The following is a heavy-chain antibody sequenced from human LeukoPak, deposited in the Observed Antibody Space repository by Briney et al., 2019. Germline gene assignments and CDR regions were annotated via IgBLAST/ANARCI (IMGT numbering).Heavy chain of an antibody. J-gene: IGHJ4*02. Sequence: SGPTLVNPTQTLTLTCTLSGFSLSTSGMCVSWIRQPRGKALEWLACIDWDDDKYYSTSLKTRLTISKDTSKNQVVLTMTNMDPVDTATYYCARYSGSYYYFDYWGQGTLVTVSS. CDR1: GFSLSTSGMC. CDR3: ARYSGSYYYFDY. CDR2: IDWDDDK. D-gene: IGHD1-26*01. V-gene: IGHV2-70*11.